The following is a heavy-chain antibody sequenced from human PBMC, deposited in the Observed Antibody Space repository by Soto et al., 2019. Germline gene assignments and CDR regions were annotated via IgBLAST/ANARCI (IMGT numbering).Heavy chain of an antibody. CDR3: ARQSTAGFFDY. D-gene: IGHD6-13*01. J-gene: IGHJ4*02. V-gene: IGHV4-59*08. CDR1: GGSISSYY. CDR2: IYYSGST. Sequence: SETLSLTCTFSGGSISSYYWSWIRQPPGKGLEWIGYIYYSGSTNYNPSLKSRVTISVDTSKNQFSLKLSSVTAADTAVYYCARQSTAGFFDYWGQGTLVTVSS.